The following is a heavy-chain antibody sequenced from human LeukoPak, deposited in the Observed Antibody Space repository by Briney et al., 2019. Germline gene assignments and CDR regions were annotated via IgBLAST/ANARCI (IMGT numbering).Heavy chain of an antibody. J-gene: IGHJ4*02. V-gene: IGHV3-30-3*01. D-gene: IGHD2-15*01. CDR3: ARGGYCRGGSCYSPLYFDY. CDR1: GFTFNSYA. CDR2: ISYDGSNK. Sequence: GGSLRLSCAASGFTFNSYAMHWVRQAPGKGLEWVAVISYDGSNKYYADSVKGRFTISRDNSKNTLYLQMNSLRAEDTAVYYCARGGYCRGGSCYSPLYFDYWGQGTMVTVSS.